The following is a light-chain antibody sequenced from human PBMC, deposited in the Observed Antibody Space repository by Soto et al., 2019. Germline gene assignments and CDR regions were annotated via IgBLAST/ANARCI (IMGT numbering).Light chain of an antibody. Sequence: EVVLTQSPGTLSLSPGERDTLSCRASQSVSSSYLAWYQQKRGQALRLLIYDTFSRATGSPDRFSGSGSGIDFTLTISRLEPEDFSVYYCQHYGSSPLFTFGGGTKVEIK. V-gene: IGKV3-20*01. CDR1: QSVSSSY. CDR3: QHYGSSPLFT. J-gene: IGKJ4*01. CDR2: DTF.